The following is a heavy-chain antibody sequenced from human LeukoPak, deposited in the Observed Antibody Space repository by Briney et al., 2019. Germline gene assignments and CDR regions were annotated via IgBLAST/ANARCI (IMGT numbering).Heavy chain of an antibody. Sequence: PGGSLRLSCAASGFTFSSCAMSWVRQAPGKGLEWVSAISGSGGSTYYADSVKGRFTISRDNSKNTLYLQMNSLRAEDTAVYYCAKGAYCSSTSCQTWDFDYWGQGTLVTVSS. CDR2: ISGSGGST. D-gene: IGHD2-2*01. CDR3: AKGAYCSSTSCQTWDFDY. J-gene: IGHJ4*02. CDR1: GFTFSSCA. V-gene: IGHV3-23*01.